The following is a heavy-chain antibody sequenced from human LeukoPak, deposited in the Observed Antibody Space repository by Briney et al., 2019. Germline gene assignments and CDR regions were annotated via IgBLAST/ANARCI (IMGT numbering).Heavy chain of an antibody. CDR1: GYTFTSYD. Sequence: ASVKVSCKASGYTFTSYDINWVRQATGQGLEWMGWMNPNSGNTGHAQKFQGRVTMTRNTSISTAYMELSSLRSEDTAVYYCARDSSYYYDSSGSSSFDYWGQGTLVTVSS. D-gene: IGHD3-22*01. V-gene: IGHV1-8*01. CDR3: ARDSSYYYDSSGSSSFDY. J-gene: IGHJ4*02. CDR2: MNPNSGNT.